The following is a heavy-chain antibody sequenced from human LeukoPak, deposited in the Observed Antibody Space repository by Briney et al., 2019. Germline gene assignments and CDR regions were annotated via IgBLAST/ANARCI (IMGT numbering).Heavy chain of an antibody. Sequence: SETLSLTCAVYGGSFSGYYWSWIRQPPGKGLEWIGEINHSGSTNYNPSLKSRVTISVDTSKNQFSLKLSSVTAADTAVYYCARVKTPGVRLRLLAAAGATDYRGQGTLVTVSS. CDR2: INHSGST. CDR1: GGSFSGYY. V-gene: IGHV4-34*01. D-gene: IGHD6-13*01. CDR3: ARVKTPGVRLRLLAAAGATDY. J-gene: IGHJ4*02.